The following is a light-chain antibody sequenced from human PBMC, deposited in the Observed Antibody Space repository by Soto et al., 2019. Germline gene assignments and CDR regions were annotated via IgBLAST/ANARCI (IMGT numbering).Light chain of an antibody. CDR3: SSYTTSNTRQIV. V-gene: IGLV2-14*03. Sequence: QSALTQPASVSGSPGQSITLSCTGTSSDVGGYIYVSWYQHHPGKAPKLMIFDVSNRPSGVSNRFSGSKSGNTASLTISGLQPEDEADYYCSSYTTSNTRQIVFGTGTKVT. CDR2: DVS. J-gene: IGLJ1*01. CDR1: SSDVGGYIY.